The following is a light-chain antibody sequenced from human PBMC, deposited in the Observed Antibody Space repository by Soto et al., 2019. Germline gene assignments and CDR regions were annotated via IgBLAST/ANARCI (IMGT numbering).Light chain of an antibody. CDR2: GAS. CDR1: QSVSSSY. J-gene: IGKJ3*01. CDR3: QQYGSSAFT. Sequence: EIVMTQSPATLSVSPGERATLSCRASQSVSSSYLAWYQQKPGQAPRLLIYGASSRATGIPDRFSGSGSGTDFTLTISRLEPEDFAVYYCQQYGSSAFTFGPGTKGDIK. V-gene: IGKV3-20*01.